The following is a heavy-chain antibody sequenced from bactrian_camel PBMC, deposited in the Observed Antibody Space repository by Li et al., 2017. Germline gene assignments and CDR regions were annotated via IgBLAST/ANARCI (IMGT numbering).Heavy chain of an antibody. J-gene: IGHJ4*01. CDR1: GLSFSQLN. CDR2: SALGDAT. D-gene: IGHD1*01. V-gene: IGHV3S1*01. CDR3: SKDRSGTM. Sequence: QVQLVESGGGSVQAGGSLKLSCAASGLSFSQLNMGWVRQAPGKEIEWVSTSALGDATYYADSVKGRFTISRDNAKNTLFLQMNRLKTEDTGMYYCSKDRSGTMRGEGTQVTVS.